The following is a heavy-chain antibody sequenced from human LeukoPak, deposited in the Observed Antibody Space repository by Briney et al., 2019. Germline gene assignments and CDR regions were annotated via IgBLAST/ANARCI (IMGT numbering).Heavy chain of an antibody. D-gene: IGHD3-10*01. CDR2: ISGSGGST. Sequence: GGSLRLSCAASGFTFSSYAMSWVRQAPGKGLEWVSAISGSGGSTYYADSVKGRFTISRDNSKNTLYLQMNSLRAEDTAVYYCAKDLEGLYYYGSGSYYPAYYFDYWGQGTLVTVSS. V-gene: IGHV3-23*01. CDR1: GFTFSSYA. CDR3: AKDLEGLYYYGSGSYYPAYYFDY. J-gene: IGHJ4*02.